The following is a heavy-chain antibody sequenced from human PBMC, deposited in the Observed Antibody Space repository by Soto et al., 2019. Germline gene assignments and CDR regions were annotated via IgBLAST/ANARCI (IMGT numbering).Heavy chain of an antibody. CDR3: ARREKVLYGMDV. CDR2: INPNSGGT. CDR1: GYTFTVYY. V-gene: IGHV1-2*04. Sequence: EASVKVSCKASGYTFTVYYMHWVRQAPGQGLEWMGWINPNSGGTNYAQKFQGWVTMTRDTSISTAYMELSRLRSDDTAVYYCARREKVLYGMDVWGQGTTVTVS. J-gene: IGHJ6*02.